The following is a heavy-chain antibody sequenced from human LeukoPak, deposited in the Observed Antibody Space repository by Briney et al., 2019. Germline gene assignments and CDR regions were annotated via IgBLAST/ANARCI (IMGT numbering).Heavy chain of an antibody. J-gene: IGHJ4*02. CDR3: AREGPLYYFDY. V-gene: IGHV3-23*01. Sequence: PGGSLRLSCAASGFTFSTYAMNWLRQAPGKGLEWVSVISGGGGTTYYADSVKGRFTISRDNAKNSLYLQMNSLRAEDTAVYYCAREGPLYYFDYWGQGTLVTVSS. CDR2: ISGGGGTT. CDR1: GFTFSTYA.